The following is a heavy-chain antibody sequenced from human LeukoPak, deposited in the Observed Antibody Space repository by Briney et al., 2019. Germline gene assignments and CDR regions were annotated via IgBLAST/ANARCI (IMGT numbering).Heavy chain of an antibody. D-gene: IGHD6-13*01. CDR3: ARHLESIAAAVPGGYYYYYMDV. J-gene: IGHJ6*03. Sequence: PSETLSLTCTVSGGSISSSSYYWGWIRQPPGKGLEWIGSIYYSGSTYYNPSLKSRVTISVDTSKNQFSLKLSSVTAADTAVYYCARHLESIAAAVPGGYYYYYMDVWGKGTTVTISS. CDR1: GGSISSSSYY. V-gene: IGHV4-39*01. CDR2: IYYSGST.